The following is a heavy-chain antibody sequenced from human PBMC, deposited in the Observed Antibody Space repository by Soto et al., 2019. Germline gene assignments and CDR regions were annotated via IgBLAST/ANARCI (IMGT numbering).Heavy chain of an antibody. V-gene: IGHV3-48*03. D-gene: IGHD2-15*01. CDR1: GLTFSSYE. CDR3: ARDGRIRRPDWYFDL. J-gene: IGHJ2*01. CDR2: ISRSGSTI. Sequence: EVQLVESGGGLVQPGGSLRLSCAASGLTFSSYEMNWVRQAPGKGLEWVSYISRSGSTIYYADSVKGRVTISRDNAKNSLYLQMNNLRAEDTAVYYCARDGRIRRPDWYFDLWGRGTLVTVSS.